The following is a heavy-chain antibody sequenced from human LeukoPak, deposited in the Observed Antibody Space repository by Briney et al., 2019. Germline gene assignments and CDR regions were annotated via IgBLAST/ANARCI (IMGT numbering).Heavy chain of an antibody. V-gene: IGHV4-59*01. CDR2: SGSN. J-gene: IGHJ6*02. CDR3: ARTRRHYYGSGRNLTPWPVGLDV. D-gene: IGHD3-10*01. Sequence: SETLSLTCTVSGDSFSDYYWTWIRQPPGKGLEWIGYSGSNKYNPSLSSRVTISTDTSKRHFSLALSSVTAADTAVYYCARTRRHYYGSGRNLTPWPVGLDVWGQGITVTVS. CDR1: GDSFSDYY.